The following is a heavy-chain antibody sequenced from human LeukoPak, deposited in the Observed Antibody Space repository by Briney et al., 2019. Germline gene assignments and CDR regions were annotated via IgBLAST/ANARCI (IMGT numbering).Heavy chain of an antibody. CDR2: ISGSGGST. V-gene: IGHV3-23*01. CDR1: GFTFSSYA. CDR3: AKDQYPHSCSGGSCYNFDY. D-gene: IGHD2-15*01. J-gene: IGHJ4*02. Sequence: PGGSLRLSCAASGFTFSSYAMSWVRQAPGKGLEWVSAISGSGGSTYYADSVKGRFTISRDNSKNTLYLQMNSLRAEDTAVYYCAKDQYPHSCSGGSCYNFDYWGQGTLVTVSS.